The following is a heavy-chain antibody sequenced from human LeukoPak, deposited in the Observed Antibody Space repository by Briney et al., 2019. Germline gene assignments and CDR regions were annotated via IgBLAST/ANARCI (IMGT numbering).Heavy chain of an antibody. CDR1: GGTFSSYA. V-gene: IGHV1-69*13. CDR2: IIPIFGTA. J-gene: IGHJ6*03. CDR3: ANGNSKYYYYMDV. Sequence: ASVKVSCKASGGTFSSYAISWVRQAPGQGLEWMGGIIPIFGTANYAQKFQGRVTITADESTSTAYMELSSLRSEDTAVYYCANGNSKYYYYMDVWGKGTTVTVSS. D-gene: IGHD4-23*01.